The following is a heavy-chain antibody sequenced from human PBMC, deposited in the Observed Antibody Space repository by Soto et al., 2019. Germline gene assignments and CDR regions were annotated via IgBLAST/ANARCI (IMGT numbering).Heavy chain of an antibody. Sequence: QVQLVESGGGLVKPGGSLRLSCAASGFTFSDYYMSWIRQAPGKGLEWVSYISSSSSYTNYADSVKGRFTISRDNAKNSLYLQMNSLRAEDTAVYYCARAAWFGELLPDYYGMDVWGQGTTVTVSS. CDR3: ARAAWFGELLPDYYGMDV. V-gene: IGHV3-11*05. D-gene: IGHD3-10*01. J-gene: IGHJ6*02. CDR2: ISSSSSYT. CDR1: GFTFSDYY.